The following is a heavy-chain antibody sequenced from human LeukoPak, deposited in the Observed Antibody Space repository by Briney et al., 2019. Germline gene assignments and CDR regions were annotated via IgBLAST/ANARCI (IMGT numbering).Heavy chain of an antibody. CDR2: IYTSGST. V-gene: IGHV4-4*07. Sequence: PSETLSLTCAVYGGSFSSYFWSWFRQPAGKGLEWIGRIYTSGSTNYNPSLKSRVTMSVDTSKNQFSLKLTSVTAADTAMYYCATDAYYDSSGHQIWGQGTMVTVSS. D-gene: IGHD3-22*01. J-gene: IGHJ3*02. CDR1: GGSFSSYF. CDR3: ATDAYYDSSGHQI.